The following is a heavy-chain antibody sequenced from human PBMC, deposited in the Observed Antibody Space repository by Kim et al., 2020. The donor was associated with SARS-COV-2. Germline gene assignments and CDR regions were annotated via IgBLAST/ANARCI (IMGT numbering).Heavy chain of an antibody. D-gene: IGHD4-17*01. V-gene: IGHV1-2*06. CDR1: GYTFTDTY. J-gene: IGHJ4*02. CDR2: INPKNGGT. Sequence: ASVKVSCRASGYTFTDTYMHWVRQAPGQGPEWMGRINPKNGGTNSAQKFQGRVTMTRDTSINTVYLELSRLKSDDTAVYYCARGQPPLTTVAIDYWGQGTLVTVPS. CDR3: ARGQPPLTTVAIDY.